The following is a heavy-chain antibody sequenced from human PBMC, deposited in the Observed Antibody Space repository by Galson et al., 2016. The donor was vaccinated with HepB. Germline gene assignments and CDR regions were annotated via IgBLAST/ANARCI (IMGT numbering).Heavy chain of an antibody. CDR3: ARRVRWLADAFDV. J-gene: IGHJ3*01. CDR2: SYSSGTA. CDR1: GGFIESNNYF. V-gene: IGHV4-39*01. Sequence: ETLSLTCGVSGGFIESNNYFWGWIRQPPGKGLEWIGNSYSSGTAYYNPSLKSRVTISVEKYKIQFSLKQTSVTAADTAVYYCARRVRWLADAFDVWGQGTLVIVSS. D-gene: IGHD6-19*01.